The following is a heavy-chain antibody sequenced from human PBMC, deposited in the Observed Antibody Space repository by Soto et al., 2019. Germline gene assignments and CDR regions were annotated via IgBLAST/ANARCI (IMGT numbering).Heavy chain of an antibody. J-gene: IGHJ4*02. CDR2: IFSSGSTT. V-gene: IGHV3-48*02. D-gene: IGHD2-8*02. Sequence: EVQLVESGGGLVQPGGSLRLSCAASGFTFRLYGMNWVRQAPGKGLEWVSYIFSSGSTTYYADSVKGRFTISRDNAKNSLYLQMNSLRDDDTAVYYCTRPLPINSWSFDSWGPGTLVTVSS. CDR3: TRPLPINSWSFDS. CDR1: GFTFRLYG.